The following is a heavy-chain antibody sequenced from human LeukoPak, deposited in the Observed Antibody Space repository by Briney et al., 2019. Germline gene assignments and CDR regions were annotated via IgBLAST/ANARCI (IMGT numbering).Heavy chain of an antibody. CDR2: INPNSGGT. Sequence: ASVKVSCKASGYTFTGYYMHWVRQAPGQGLEWMGWINPNSGGTNYAQKFQGWVTMTRDTSISTAYMELSRLRSDDTAVDYCARDRGYCSGGSCMHGMDVWGKGTTVTVSS. V-gene: IGHV1-2*04. D-gene: IGHD2-15*01. CDR3: ARDRGYCSGGSCMHGMDV. J-gene: IGHJ6*04. CDR1: GYTFTGYY.